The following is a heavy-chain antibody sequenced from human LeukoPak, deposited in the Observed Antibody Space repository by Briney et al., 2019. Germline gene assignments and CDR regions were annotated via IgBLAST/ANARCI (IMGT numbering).Heavy chain of an antibody. V-gene: IGHV4-4*07. CDR2: IYTNGNT. CDR1: GASINNYY. CDR3: AREPKSYDGDGYYLDY. Sequence: SETLSLTCTVSGASINNYYWGWIRQSAGKGLEWIGRIYTNGNTNYSPSLGGRVTMSVDTSKSQFYLRLSSVTAADTAVFYCAREPKSYDGDGYYLDYWGQGILVTVAS. J-gene: IGHJ4*02. D-gene: IGHD3-22*01.